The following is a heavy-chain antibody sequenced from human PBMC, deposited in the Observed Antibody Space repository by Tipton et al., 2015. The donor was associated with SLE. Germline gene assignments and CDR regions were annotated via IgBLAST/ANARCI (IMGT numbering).Heavy chain of an antibody. CDR1: GFTFRSYG. CDR3: VKGPSGDFFSVPDYFDH. J-gene: IGHJ4*02. CDR2: IRYDGTKK. D-gene: IGHD1-26*01. V-gene: IGHV3-30*02. Sequence: GSLRLSCAASGFTFRSYGMHWVRQAPGRGLEWVAFIRYDGTKKYYAETVKGRFTFSRDNSNNTLHLQMNSLRAEDTAVYYCVKGPSGDFFSVPDYFDHWGQGTLVTVSS.